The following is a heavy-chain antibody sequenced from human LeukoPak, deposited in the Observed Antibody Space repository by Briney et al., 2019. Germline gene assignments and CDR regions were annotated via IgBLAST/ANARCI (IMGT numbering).Heavy chain of an antibody. CDR1: GYSFSSYC. D-gene: IGHD3-16*01. CDR3: AMARILLTFGGLSGTKTDAFDI. V-gene: IGHV5-51*01. J-gene: IGHJ3*02. Sequence: GESLKISCKGSGYSFSSYCIGLVRQMPGKGLEWMGIIYPGDSDTRNSPSFQGQVTISADKSISTAYLQWSSLKASDTAMYFCAMARILLTFGGLSGTKTDAFDIWGQGTMVTVSS. CDR2: IYPGDSDT.